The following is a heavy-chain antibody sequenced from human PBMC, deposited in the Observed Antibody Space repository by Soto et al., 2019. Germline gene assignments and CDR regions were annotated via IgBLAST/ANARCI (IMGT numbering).Heavy chain of an antibody. Sequence: SETLSLTCAVYGGSFSGYYWSWIRQPPGKGLEWIGEINHSGSTNYNPSLKSRVTISVDTSKNQFSLKLSSVTAADTAVYYCARRARYCSSTSCSLPNPNWFDPWGQGTLVTVSS. D-gene: IGHD2-2*01. CDR2: INHSGST. CDR1: GGSFSGYY. J-gene: IGHJ5*02. CDR3: ARRARYCSSTSCSLPNPNWFDP. V-gene: IGHV4-34*01.